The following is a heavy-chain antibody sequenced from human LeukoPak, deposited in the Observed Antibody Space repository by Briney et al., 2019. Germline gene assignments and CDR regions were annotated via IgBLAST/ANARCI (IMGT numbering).Heavy chain of an antibody. Sequence: ASVKVSCKASGYTFTSYAMHWVRQAPGQRLEWMGWINAGNGNTKYSQKFQGRVTITRDTSASTAYMELSSLRSEDTAVYYCARATYYCSSTSCYGATYFDYWGQGTLSPSPQ. J-gene: IGHJ4*02. CDR2: INAGNGNT. D-gene: IGHD2-2*01. CDR1: GYTFTSYA. CDR3: ARATYYCSSTSCYGATYFDY. V-gene: IGHV1-3*01.